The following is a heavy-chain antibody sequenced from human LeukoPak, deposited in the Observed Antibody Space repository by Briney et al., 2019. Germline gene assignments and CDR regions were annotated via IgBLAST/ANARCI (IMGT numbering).Heavy chain of an antibody. CDR1: GFSFSGHW. CDR3: ARGPNSNWSGLDF. Sequence: GGSLRLSCIASGFSFSGHWMHWARQLPGKGLVWVSRISPTGSTTSYTDSVKGRFTVSRDNAKNTLYLQVNNLRAEDTAVYYCARGPNSNWSGLDFWGQGTLLTVSS. CDR2: ISPTGSTT. V-gene: IGHV3-74*01. J-gene: IGHJ4*02. D-gene: IGHD6-6*01.